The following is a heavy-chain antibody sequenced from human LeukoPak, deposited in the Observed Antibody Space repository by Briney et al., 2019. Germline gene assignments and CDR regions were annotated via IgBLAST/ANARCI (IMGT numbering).Heavy chain of an antibody. D-gene: IGHD2-2*01. CDR2: ISGSGGST. Sequence: GGSLRLSCAASGFTFSSYAMSWVRQAPGKGLEWVSAISGSGGSTYYADSVKGRFTISRDNSKNTLYLQMNSLRAEDTAVYYCALHCSSTSCPIDYWGQGTLVTVSP. V-gene: IGHV3-23*01. CDR1: GFTFSSYA. J-gene: IGHJ4*02. CDR3: ALHCSSTSCPIDY.